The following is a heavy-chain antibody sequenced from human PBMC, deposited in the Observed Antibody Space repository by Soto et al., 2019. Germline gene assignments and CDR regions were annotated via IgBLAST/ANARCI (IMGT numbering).Heavy chain of an antibody. CDR3: ARGGQFGKYYFDF. Sequence: SETLSLTCTVSTGSISGYYWSWIRQPPGKGLEWIGYVYSNGDTKYNPSLKSRVTVSLDASKNQFSLNLTSMTAADTAVYYCARGGQFGKYYFDFWGQGTLVTVSS. D-gene: IGHD3-10*01. CDR1: TGSISGYY. V-gene: IGHV4-59*13. J-gene: IGHJ4*02. CDR2: VYSNGDT.